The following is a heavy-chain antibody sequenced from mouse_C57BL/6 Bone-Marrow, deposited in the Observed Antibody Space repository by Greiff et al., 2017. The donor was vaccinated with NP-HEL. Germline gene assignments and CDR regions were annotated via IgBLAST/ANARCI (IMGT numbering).Heavy chain of an antibody. Sequence: EVQRVESGAELVRPGASVKLSCTASGFNIKDYYMHWVKQRPEQGLEWIGRIDPEDGDTEYAPKFQGKATMTADTSSNTAYLQLSSLTSEDTAVYYCTTLYYYGSSSNYYAMDYWGQGTSVTVSS. J-gene: IGHJ4*01. D-gene: IGHD1-1*01. V-gene: IGHV14-1*01. CDR1: GFNIKDYY. CDR3: TTLYYYGSSSNYYAMDY. CDR2: IDPEDGDT.